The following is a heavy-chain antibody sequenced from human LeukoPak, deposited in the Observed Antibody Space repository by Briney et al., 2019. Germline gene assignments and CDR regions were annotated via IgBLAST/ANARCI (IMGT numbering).Heavy chain of an antibody. D-gene: IGHD4-17*01. J-gene: IGHJ4*02. CDR2: ISYDGSNK. CDR1: GFTFSSYA. CDR3: AKVRYDGDYDTGLFDY. Sequence: GGSLRLSCAASGFTFSSYAMHWVRQAPGKGLEWVAVISYDGSNKYYADSVKGRFTISRDNSKNTLYLQMNSLRAEDTAVYYCAKVRYDGDYDTGLFDYWGQGTLVTVSS. V-gene: IGHV3-30-3*01.